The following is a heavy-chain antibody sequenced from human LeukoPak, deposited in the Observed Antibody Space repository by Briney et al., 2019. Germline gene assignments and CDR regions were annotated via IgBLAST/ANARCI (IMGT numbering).Heavy chain of an antibody. J-gene: IGHJ4*02. D-gene: IGHD1-26*01. CDR1: GFTFSSYW. Sequence: GGSLRLSCAASGFTFSSYWMHWVRQAPGKGLVWVSRINSDGSSTSYADSVKGRFTISRDNAKNTLYLQMNSLRAEDTAAYYCARRHSPSVGAAVDYWGQGTLVTVSS. V-gene: IGHV3-74*01. CDR2: INSDGSST. CDR3: ARRHSPSVGAAVDY.